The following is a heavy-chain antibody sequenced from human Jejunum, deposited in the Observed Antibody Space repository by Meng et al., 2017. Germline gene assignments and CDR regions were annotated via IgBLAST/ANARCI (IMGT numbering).Heavy chain of an antibody. J-gene: IGHJ4*02. D-gene: IGHD3-22*01. Sequence: GESLKISCEVSGLTSSIHVMYWVRQAPGKGLEWVSAVNGRGDQTFYADSVQGRFTISRDNFKNTLHLQMNTVKAEDTAVYYCATLGVRYDRGGSDYWGQGTLVTVSS. CDR1: GLTSSIHV. CDR2: VNGRGDQT. V-gene: IGHV3-23*01. CDR3: ATLGVRYDRGGSDY.